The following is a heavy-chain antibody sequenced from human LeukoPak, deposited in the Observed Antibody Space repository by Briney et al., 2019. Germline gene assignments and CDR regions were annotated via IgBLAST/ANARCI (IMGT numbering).Heavy chain of an antibody. Sequence: PSETLSLTCTVSGGSISSYYWSWIRQPPGKGLEWIGYIYYSGSTNYNPSLKSRVTISVDTSKNQFSLKLSSVTAADTAAYYCARDIVGLRYFDLWGRGTLVTVSS. CDR2: IYYSGST. V-gene: IGHV4-59*01. CDR1: GGSISSYY. J-gene: IGHJ2*01. CDR3: ARDIVGLRYFDL. D-gene: IGHD2-15*01.